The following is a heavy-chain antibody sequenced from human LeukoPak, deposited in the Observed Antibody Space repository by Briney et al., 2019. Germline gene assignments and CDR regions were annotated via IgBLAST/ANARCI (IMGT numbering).Heavy chain of an antibody. V-gene: IGHV3-23*01. Sequence: PGGSLRLSCEASGFTFKNYPMRWVRQASGEGLEWVSAISEGGDITYYADSVKDRFTPSRDNSKNTVFLQTNSLRVEDTAMYYRARGWRYHIEDWGQGILVTVSS. CDR1: GFTFKNYP. CDR2: ISEGGDIT. J-gene: IGHJ4*02. CDR3: ARGWRYHIED. D-gene: IGHD5-12*01.